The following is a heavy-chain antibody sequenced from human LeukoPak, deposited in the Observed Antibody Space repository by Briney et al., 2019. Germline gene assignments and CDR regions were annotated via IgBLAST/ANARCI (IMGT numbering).Heavy chain of an antibody. J-gene: IGHJ4*02. CDR3: ARATIFGVVPGDY. CDR1: GFTFSNNY. D-gene: IGHD3-3*01. Sequence: GGSLRLSCAASGFTFSNNYMSWVRQAPGKGLEWVSVIYSGGSTYYADSVKGRFTISRDNSKNTLYLQMNSLRAEDTAVYYCARATIFGVVPGDYWGQGTLVTVSS. CDR2: IYSGGST. V-gene: IGHV3-53*01.